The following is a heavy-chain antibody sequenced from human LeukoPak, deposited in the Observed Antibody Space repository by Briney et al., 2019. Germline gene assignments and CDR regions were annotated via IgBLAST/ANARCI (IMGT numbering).Heavy chain of an antibody. Sequence: SETLSLTCAVYGGSFSGYYWSWIRQPPGEGLEWIGEINHSGSTNYNPSLKSRVTISVDTSKNQFSLKLSSVTAADTAVYYCARAGLLVRGVTLRYFDLWGRGTLVTVSS. CDR3: ARAGLLVRGVTLRYFDL. CDR1: GGSFSGYY. CDR2: INHSGST. V-gene: IGHV4-34*01. D-gene: IGHD3-10*01. J-gene: IGHJ2*01.